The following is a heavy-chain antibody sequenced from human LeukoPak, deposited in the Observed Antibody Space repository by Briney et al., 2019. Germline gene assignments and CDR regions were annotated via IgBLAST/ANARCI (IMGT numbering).Heavy chain of an antibody. V-gene: IGHV1-58*02. CDR1: GFTFVNSA. CDR2: IVVGSGHT. J-gene: IGHJ4*02. D-gene: IGHD1-26*01. Sequence: PVKVSCKASGFTFVNSAMQWVRQARGQRLEWIGWIVVGSGHTNYAQKFQERVTITRDMSTGTAYMELRSLRSEDTAVYYCATATVGATGGSFDYWGQGTRVTVSS. CDR3: ATATVGATGGSFDY.